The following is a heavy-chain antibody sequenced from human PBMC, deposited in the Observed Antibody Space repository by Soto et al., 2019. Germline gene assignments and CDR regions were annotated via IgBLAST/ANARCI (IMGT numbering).Heavy chain of an antibody. CDR3: ARETVELATNG. J-gene: IGHJ4*02. CDR2: IKQDGSEK. D-gene: IGHD5-12*01. Sequence: EVQLVESGGGLVQPGGSLRLSCAASGFTFSSYWMSWVRQAPGKGLEWVANIKQDGSEKYYVDSVKGRFTISRDNAENSLFLLMSSLRAEDTAVYYCARETVELATNGWGQGTLVTVSS. CDR1: GFTFSSYW. V-gene: IGHV3-7*01.